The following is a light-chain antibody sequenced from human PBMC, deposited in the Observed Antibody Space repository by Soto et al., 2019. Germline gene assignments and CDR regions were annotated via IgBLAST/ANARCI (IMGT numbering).Light chain of an antibody. V-gene: IGKV1-8*01. CDR2: AAS. CDR1: QGISTY. Sequence: IQMTQSPSSLSSSVRHSCTIXCRASQGISTYLAWYQQKPGKAPKLLIYAASTLQSGVPSRFSGSGSGTDFTLTISCLQSEDFATYYCQQYYSYPWTFGQGTKVDIK. J-gene: IGKJ1*01. CDR3: QQYYSYPWT.